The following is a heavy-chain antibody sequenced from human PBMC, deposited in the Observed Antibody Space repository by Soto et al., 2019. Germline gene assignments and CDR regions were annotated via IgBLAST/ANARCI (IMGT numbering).Heavy chain of an antibody. D-gene: IGHD2-15*01. Sequence: ASVKVSCKASGYTFTGYYMHWVQQAPGQGLELMGWINPNSGGTNYAQKFQGRVTMTRDTSISTAYMELSRLRSDDTAVYYRATPLGHRVVEHWGEGTLVIVSA. CDR2: INPNSGGT. CDR3: ATPLGHRVVEH. CDR1: GYTFTGYY. J-gene: IGHJ4*02. V-gene: IGHV1-2*02.